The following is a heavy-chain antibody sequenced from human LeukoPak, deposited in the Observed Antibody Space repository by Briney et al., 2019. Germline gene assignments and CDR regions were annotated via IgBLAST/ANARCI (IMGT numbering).Heavy chain of an antibody. D-gene: IGHD2-21*02. Sequence: GGSLRLSCAAFGFTFCSYWMHWVRQAPGKGLMWVSRINSDGSSTSYADFVKGRFTISRDNAKNTLYLQMNSLRAEDTAVYYCARVVTAQDFDYWGQGTLVTVSS. CDR1: GFTFCSYW. CDR3: ARVVTAQDFDY. V-gene: IGHV3-74*01. CDR2: INSDGSST. J-gene: IGHJ4*02.